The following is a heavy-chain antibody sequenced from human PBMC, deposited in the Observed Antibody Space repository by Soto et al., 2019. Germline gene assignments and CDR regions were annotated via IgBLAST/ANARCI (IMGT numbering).Heavy chain of an antibody. J-gene: IGHJ6*02. V-gene: IGHV3-33*01. CDR1: GFTFGSYA. Sequence: GGSLRLSCAASGFTFGSYAMHWVRQAPGKXLEWVAVIWYDGSNKYYADSVKGRFTISRDNSKNTLYLQMNSLRAEDTAVYYCARAIAAAGNQHYYYYYGMDVWGQGTTVTASS. D-gene: IGHD6-13*01. CDR2: IWYDGSNK. CDR3: ARAIAAAGNQHYYYYYGMDV.